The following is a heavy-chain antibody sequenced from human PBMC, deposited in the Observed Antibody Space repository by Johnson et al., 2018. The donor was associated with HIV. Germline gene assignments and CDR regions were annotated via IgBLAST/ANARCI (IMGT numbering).Heavy chain of an antibody. CDR3: ARDESGYDEGFDAFDI. CDR1: GFTFDDYG. CDR2: INWNGGST. J-gene: IGHJ3*02. V-gene: IGHV3-20*04. D-gene: IGHD5-12*01. Sequence: EVQLVESGGGLVQPGRSLRLSCTASGFTFDDYGMTWVRQAPGKGLEWVSGINWNGGSTAYADSVKGRFTISRDNAKNSLYLQMNSLRVEETAVYYWARDESGYDEGFDAFDIWGQGTMVTVSS.